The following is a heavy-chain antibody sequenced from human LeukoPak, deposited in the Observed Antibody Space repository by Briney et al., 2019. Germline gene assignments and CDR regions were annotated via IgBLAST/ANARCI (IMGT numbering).Heavy chain of an antibody. CDR1: GFPFSNYS. J-gene: IGHJ4*02. V-gene: IGHV3-7*01. D-gene: IGHD4-23*01. Sequence: PGGSLRLSRAPSGFPFSNYSLSWVRQAPGKGREGGANMKEDGGEINYMDSVKGRFTTSRDNVKNSLYLQMNSLRVDDTAVYYCARDRGYSTFDYWGQGTLVTVSS. CDR3: ARDRGYSTFDY. CDR2: MKEDGGEI.